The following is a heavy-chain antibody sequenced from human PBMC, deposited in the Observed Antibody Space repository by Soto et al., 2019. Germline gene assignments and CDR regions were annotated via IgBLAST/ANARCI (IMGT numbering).Heavy chain of an antibody. J-gene: IGHJ6*03. CDR1: SGSISSSNW. Sequence: QVQLQESGPGLVKPSGTLSLTCAVSSGSISSSNWWSWVRQPPGKGLEWIGEIYHSGSTNYNPSLKSRFTISVDKSKNQFSLKLSSVTAADTAVYYCARSLNGSGSYFPWYYYYYYMDVWGKGTTVTVSS. V-gene: IGHV4-4*02. CDR2: IYHSGST. D-gene: IGHD3-10*01. CDR3: ARSLNGSGSYFPWYYYYYYMDV.